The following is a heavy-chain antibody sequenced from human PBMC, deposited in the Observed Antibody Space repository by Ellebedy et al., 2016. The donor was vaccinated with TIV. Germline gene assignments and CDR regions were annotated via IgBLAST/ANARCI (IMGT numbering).Heavy chain of an antibody. Sequence: LVRQSPGKGLEWIGSINYSVNTHYNPSLKGRVTLSVDASKNQFSLNLTPVTAADTAVYFCARHRYSAGWFEDWGQGTLVAVSS. D-gene: IGHD3-9*01. CDR2: INYSVNT. CDR3: ARHRYSAGWFED. J-gene: IGHJ5*02. V-gene: IGHV4-39*01.